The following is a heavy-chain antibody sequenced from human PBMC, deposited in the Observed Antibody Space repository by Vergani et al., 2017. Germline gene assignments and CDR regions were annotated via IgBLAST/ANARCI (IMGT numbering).Heavy chain of an antibody. Sequence: QVQLQQWGAGLLKPSETLSLTCAVYGGSFSGYYWSWIRQPPGKGLEWIGEINHSGSTNYNPSLKSRVTISVDTSKNQFSLKLSSVTAADTAVYYCARDLGDYDSQWPNYWGQGTLVTVSS. CDR3: ARDLGDYDSQWPNY. J-gene: IGHJ4*02. D-gene: IGHD3-22*01. V-gene: IGHV4-34*01. CDR2: INHSGST. CDR1: GGSFSGYY.